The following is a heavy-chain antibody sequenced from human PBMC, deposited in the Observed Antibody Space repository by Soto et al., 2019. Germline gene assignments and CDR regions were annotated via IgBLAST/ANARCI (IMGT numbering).Heavy chain of an antibody. CDR2: IGARGFPI. CDR3: ATEPFDY. J-gene: IGHJ4*02. CDR1: GLEFGVYP. V-gene: IGHV3-48*04. Sequence: EVQLVESGGGVMQTGGSLRLSCAASGLEFGVYPMNWVLQAPGKGLEWVSYIGARGFPIYYADSVRGRFAMSRDNANNSVFLQMDSLIAEDTAQYFCATEPFDYCGRGAMVTVSA.